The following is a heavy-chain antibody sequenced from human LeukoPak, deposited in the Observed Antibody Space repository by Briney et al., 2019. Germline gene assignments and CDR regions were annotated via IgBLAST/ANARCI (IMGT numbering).Heavy chain of an antibody. J-gene: IGHJ6*02. CDR2: INPNSGGT. CDR3: ARYCSSTSCYGYYYYYGMDV. V-gene: IGHV1-2*02. CDR1: GYTFTGYY. Sequence: ASVKVSCKASGYTFTGYYMHWVRQAPGQGLEWMGWINPNSGGTNYAQKFQGRVTMTRDTSISTAYMELSRLRSDGTAVYYCARYCSSTSCYGYYYYYGMDVWGQGTTVTVSS. D-gene: IGHD2-2*01.